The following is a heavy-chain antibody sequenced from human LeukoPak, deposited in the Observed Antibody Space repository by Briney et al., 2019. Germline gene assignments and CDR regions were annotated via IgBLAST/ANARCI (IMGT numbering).Heavy chain of an antibody. J-gene: IGHJ2*01. CDR1: GGSISSYY. CDR2: IYYSGST. CDR3: ARRDWYFDL. V-gene: IGHV4-59*01. Sequence: SETLSLTCTVSGGSISSYYWSWIRQPPGKGLEWIGYIYYSGSTNYNPSLKSRVTISVDTSKNQSSLKLSSVTAADTAVYYCARRDWYFDLWGRGTLVTVSS.